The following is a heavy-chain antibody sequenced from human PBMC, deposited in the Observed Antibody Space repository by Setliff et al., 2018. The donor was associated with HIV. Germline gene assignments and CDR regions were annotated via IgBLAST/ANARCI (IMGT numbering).Heavy chain of an antibody. Sequence: LSLTCTVSGGSISSHYWSWIRQPPGKGLEWIGYIYHSGSTYYNPSLKSRVSISVDTSKKQFSLKLRSVTAADTAVFYCARGTTGYSTIWYRNGLTYYYYMDVWGKGTEVTVSS. J-gene: IGHJ6*03. CDR2: IYHSGST. V-gene: IGHV4-59*11. D-gene: IGHD6-13*01. CDR1: GGSISSHY. CDR3: ARGTTGYSTIWYRNGLTYYYYMDV.